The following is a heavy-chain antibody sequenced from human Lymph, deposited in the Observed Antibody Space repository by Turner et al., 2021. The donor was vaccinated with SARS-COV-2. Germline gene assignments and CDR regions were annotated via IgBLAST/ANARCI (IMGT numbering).Heavy chain of an antibody. Sequence: EVQLVESGGGLVKHGGSLTLSCAASGFTFSTYSMNWVRQAPGKGLEWISSISSSSSYKYYAGSVKGRFTISRDDAKNSLYLQMNSLRAEDTAVYYCARDIPTTADYFDYWGQGTLVTVSS. V-gene: IGHV3-21*01. CDR2: ISSSSSYK. CDR1: GFTFSTYS. CDR3: ARDIPTTADYFDY. J-gene: IGHJ4*02. D-gene: IGHD4-17*01.